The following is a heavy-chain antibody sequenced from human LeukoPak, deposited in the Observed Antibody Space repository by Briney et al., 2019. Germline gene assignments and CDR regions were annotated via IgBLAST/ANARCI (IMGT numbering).Heavy chain of an antibody. CDR3: ARGNYYDSSGYLYYYYYYMDV. V-gene: IGHV4-59*01. CDR1: GGSISSYY. J-gene: IGHJ6*03. D-gene: IGHD3-22*01. CDR2: IYYSGST. Sequence: SETLSLXCTVSGGSISSYYWSWIRQPPGKGLEWIGYIYYSGSTNYNPSLKSRVTRSVDTSKNQFSLKLSSVTAADTAVYYCARGNYYDSSGYLYYYYYYMDVWGKGTTVTVSS.